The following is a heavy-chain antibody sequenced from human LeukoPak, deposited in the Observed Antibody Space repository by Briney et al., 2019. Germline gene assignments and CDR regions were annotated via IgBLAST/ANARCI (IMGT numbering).Heavy chain of an antibody. CDR2: ISRDGSNK. CDR3: ADPSGYLPGD. V-gene: IGHV3-30-3*01. Sequence: GRPLRLSCAASGFAFSSNAMHWVRQAPGKGLEWVAVISRDGSNKYYADSVKGRFTISRDNSKNTLYLQMNSLRAEDTAVYYCADPSGYLPGDWGQGTLVTVSS. D-gene: IGHD3-22*01. CDR1: GFAFSSNA. J-gene: IGHJ4*02.